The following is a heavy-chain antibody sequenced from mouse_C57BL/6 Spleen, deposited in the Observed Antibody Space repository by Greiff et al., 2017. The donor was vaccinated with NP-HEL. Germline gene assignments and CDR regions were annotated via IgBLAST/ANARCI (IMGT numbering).Heavy chain of an antibody. Sequence: EVQGVESGGGLVQPKGSLKLSCAASGFSFNTYAMNWVRQAPGKGLEWVARIRSKSNNYATYYADSVKDRFTISRDDSESMLYLQMNNLKTEDTAMYYCVRQDFYYFDYWGQGTTLTVSS. CDR3: VRQDFYYFDY. J-gene: IGHJ2*01. CDR2: IRSKSNNYAT. V-gene: IGHV10-1*01. CDR1: GFSFNTYA.